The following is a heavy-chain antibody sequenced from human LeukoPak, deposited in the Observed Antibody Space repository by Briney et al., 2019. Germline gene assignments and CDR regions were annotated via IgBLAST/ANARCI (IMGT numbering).Heavy chain of an antibody. Sequence: NPSETLSLTCAVYGGSFSGYYWSWIRQPPGKGLEWIGEINHSGSTNYNPSLKSRVTISVDTSKNQFSLKLSSVTAADTAVYYCARDSRDGYDYWGRGTLVTVSS. CDR1: GGSFSGYY. D-gene: IGHD5-24*01. J-gene: IGHJ4*02. V-gene: IGHV4-34*01. CDR2: INHSGST. CDR3: ARDSRDGYDY.